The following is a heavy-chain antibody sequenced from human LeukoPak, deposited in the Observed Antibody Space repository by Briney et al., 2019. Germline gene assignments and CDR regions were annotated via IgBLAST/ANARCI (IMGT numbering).Heavy chain of an antibody. CDR3: ARIRGGRGSHDAFDI. J-gene: IGHJ3*02. CDR1: GYTFTGYY. D-gene: IGHD3-16*01. Sequence: ASVKLSCTASGYTFTGYYMHWVRQAPGQGLEWIGWINPNSGGTNYAQKFQGRVTMTRDTSISTAYMELSRLRSDDTAVYYCARIRGGRGSHDAFDIWGQGTMVTVSS. CDR2: INPNSGGT. V-gene: IGHV1-2*02.